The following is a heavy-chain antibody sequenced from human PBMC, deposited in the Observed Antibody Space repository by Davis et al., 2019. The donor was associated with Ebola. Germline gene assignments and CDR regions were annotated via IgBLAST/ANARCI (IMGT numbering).Heavy chain of an antibody. D-gene: IGHD6-19*01. Sequence: PGGSLRLSCAASGFTFSSYAMHWVRQAPGKGLEWVAVISYDGSNKYYADSVKGRFTISRDNSKNTLYLQMNSLRAEDTAVYYCARGRVAVAAPNYWGQGTLVTVSS. CDR3: ARGRVAVAAPNY. CDR2: ISYDGSNK. J-gene: IGHJ4*02. V-gene: IGHV3-30-3*01. CDR1: GFTFSSYA.